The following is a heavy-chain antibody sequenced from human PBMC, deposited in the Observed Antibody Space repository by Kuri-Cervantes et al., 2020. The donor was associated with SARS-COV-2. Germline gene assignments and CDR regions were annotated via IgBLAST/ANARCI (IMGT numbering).Heavy chain of an antibody. J-gene: IGHJ5*02. D-gene: IGHD3-10*02. CDR2: IYYSGST. V-gene: IGHV4-61*08. CDR1: GGSISSSGYY. CDR3: TRSVPVARGFDP. Sequence: GSLRLSCTVSGGSISSSGYYWSWIRQPPGKGLEWIGYIYYSGSTNYNPSLKSRVTISVDTSKNQFSLKLSSVTAADTAVYYCTRSVPVARGFDPWGPGNLVTVSS.